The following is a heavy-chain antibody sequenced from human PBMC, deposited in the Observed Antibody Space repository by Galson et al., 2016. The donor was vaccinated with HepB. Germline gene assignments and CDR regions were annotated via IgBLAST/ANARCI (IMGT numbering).Heavy chain of an antibody. Sequence: SLRLSCAASGFIVSKNYMAWVRQAPGKGLEWVSSVSHSSTYAYYADSVQGRFTISRDNAKNSLYLEMNSLRVKDTAVFYCARSVGWYFDVWGRGTLVTVSS. CDR2: VSHSSTYA. J-gene: IGHJ2*01. CDR3: ARSVGWYFDV. V-gene: IGHV3-21*01. CDR1: GFIVSKNY.